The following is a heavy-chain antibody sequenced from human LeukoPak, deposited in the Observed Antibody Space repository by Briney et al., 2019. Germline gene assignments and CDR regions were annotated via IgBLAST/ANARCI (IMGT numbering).Heavy chain of an antibody. V-gene: IGHV1-2*02. Sequence: ASVKVCCKASGYTFTGCYMHWVRQAPGQGLEWMGWINPNSGGTNYAQKFQGRVTMTRDTSISTAYMELSRLRSDDTAVYYCATPRDLTGDEGIDYWGQGTLVTVSS. CDR1: GYTFTGCY. CDR3: ATPRDLTGDEGIDY. CDR2: INPNSGGT. J-gene: IGHJ4*02. D-gene: IGHD7-27*01.